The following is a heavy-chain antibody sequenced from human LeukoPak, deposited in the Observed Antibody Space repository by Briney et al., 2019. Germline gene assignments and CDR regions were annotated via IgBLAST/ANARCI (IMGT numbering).Heavy chain of an antibody. V-gene: IGHV3-48*03. CDR1: GFTFSSYE. CDR2: ISSSGSTI. J-gene: IGHJ4*02. Sequence: GGSLRLSCAASGFTFSSYEMNWVRQAPGKGLEWVSYISSSGSTIYYADSVKGRFTISRDNAKNSLYLQMNSLRAEDTAVYYCASGSYYGVRYFDYWGQGTLVTVSS. CDR3: ASGSYYGVRYFDY. D-gene: IGHD1-26*01.